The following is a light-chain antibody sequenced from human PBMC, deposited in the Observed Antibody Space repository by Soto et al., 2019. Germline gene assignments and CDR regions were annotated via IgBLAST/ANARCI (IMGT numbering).Light chain of an antibody. CDR1: QSVSSSY. CDR2: GAS. CDR3: QLYDSSSWT. V-gene: IGKV3-20*01. J-gene: IGKJ1*01. Sequence: IVMTQSPATLSVSPGESATLSCRASQSVSSSYLAWYQQKPGQAPRLLIYGASSRATGIPDRFSGSGSGTDFTLTISRLEPEDFAVYYCQLYDSSSWTFGQGTKVDI.